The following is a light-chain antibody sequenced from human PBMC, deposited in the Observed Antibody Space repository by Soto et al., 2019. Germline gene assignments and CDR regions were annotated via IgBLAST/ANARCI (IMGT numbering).Light chain of an antibody. J-gene: IGLJ1*01. V-gene: IGLV2-14*01. CDR2: DVS. CDR1: SSDVCGYNY. Sequence: QSPLTQPASVSGSHGQSITISCTGTSSDVCGYNYVSWYQQHPGKAPKFMIYDVSNRPSGVSNRFSGSKSGNTASLTISGLQAEDEADYYCSSYTTSNTRQIVFGTGTKVTVL. CDR3: SSYTTSNTRQIV.